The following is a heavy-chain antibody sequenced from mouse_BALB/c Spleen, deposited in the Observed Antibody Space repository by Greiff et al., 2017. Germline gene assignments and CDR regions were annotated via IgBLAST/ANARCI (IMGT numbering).Heavy chain of an antibody. D-gene: IGHD2-1*01. Sequence: EVMLVESGGGLVKPGGSRKLSCAASGFTFSSFGMHWVRQAPEKGLEWVAYISSGSSTIYYADTVKGRFTISRDNPKNTLFLQMTSLRSEDTAMYYCARGGNYVYAMDYWGQGTSVTVSS. J-gene: IGHJ4*01. CDR3: ARGGNYVYAMDY. CDR2: ISSGSSTI. CDR1: GFTFSSFG. V-gene: IGHV5-17*02.